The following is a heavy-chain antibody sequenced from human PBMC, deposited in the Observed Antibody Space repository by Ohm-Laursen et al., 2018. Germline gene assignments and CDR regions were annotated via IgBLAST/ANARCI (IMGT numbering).Heavy chain of an antibody. J-gene: IGHJ4*02. V-gene: IGHV3-21*01. Sequence: SLRLSCAASEFAFSAYNMYWVRQAPGKGLEWVSSISGDVNYIYYADSVKGRFTISRDNAKSSLYLQMHSLRGDDTAVYYCARDATAGGTLGWGQGTLVTVSS. CDR2: ISGDVNYI. CDR1: EFAFSAYN. CDR3: ARDATAGGTLG. D-gene: IGHD6-13*01.